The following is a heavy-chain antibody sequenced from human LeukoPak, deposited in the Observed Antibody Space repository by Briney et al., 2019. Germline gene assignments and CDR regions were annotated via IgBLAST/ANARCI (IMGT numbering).Heavy chain of an antibody. CDR1: GFTFDDYG. V-gene: IGHV3-23*01. CDR2: ISGSGGST. J-gene: IGHJ6*03. D-gene: IGHD3-3*01. Sequence: GGSLRLSCAASGFTFDDYGMSWVRQAPGKGLEWVSSISGSGGSTYYADSVKGRFTISRDNSKNTLYLQMNSLRAEDTAVYYCASRQNTIYYMDIWGKGTTVTVSS. CDR3: ASRQNTIYYMDI.